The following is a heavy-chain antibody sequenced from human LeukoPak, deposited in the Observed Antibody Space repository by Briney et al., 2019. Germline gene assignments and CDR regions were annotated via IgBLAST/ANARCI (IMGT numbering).Heavy chain of an antibody. CDR1: GFTFSIYS. V-gene: IGHV3-21*01. CDR2: IISSSSYI. CDR3: ARDPQYCSGGSCYSFDY. Sequence: PGGSLRLSCAASGFTFSIYSMNWVRQAPGKGLEWVSSIISSSSYIYYADSVKGRFTISRDNAKNSLYLQMNSLRAEDTAVYYCARDPQYCSGGSCYSFDYWGQGTLVTVSS. D-gene: IGHD2-15*01. J-gene: IGHJ4*02.